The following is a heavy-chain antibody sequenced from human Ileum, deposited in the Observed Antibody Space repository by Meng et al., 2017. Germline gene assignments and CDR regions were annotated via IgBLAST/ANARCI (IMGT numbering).Heavy chain of an antibody. CDR3: ARLSSGWYADVYYGLDV. CDR1: AGSISSSSHY. Sequence: SETLSLTCPVSAGSISSSSHYWSWILQPAGKGLEWIGRVDTRGTTSSNPSLMSRVTISVDTSKNQFSLRLSSVTAADTAVYYCARLSSGWYADVYYGLDVWGQGTTVTVSS. V-gene: IGHV4-61*02. CDR2: VDTRGTT. D-gene: IGHD6-19*01. J-gene: IGHJ6*02.